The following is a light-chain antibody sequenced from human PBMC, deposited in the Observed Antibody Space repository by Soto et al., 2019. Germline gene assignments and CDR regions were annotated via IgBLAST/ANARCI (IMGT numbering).Light chain of an antibody. V-gene: IGKV1-5*03. CDR1: QSISSW. Sequence: DIQMTQSPSTLSASVGDRVTITCRASQSISSWLAWYQQKPGKAPNLLIYKASYLESGVPSRFSGSRSATSFPLTISTPQPADFATYYCQQYNSYSCTFGQGTKVEIK. CDR3: QQYNSYSCT. CDR2: KAS. J-gene: IGKJ2*02.